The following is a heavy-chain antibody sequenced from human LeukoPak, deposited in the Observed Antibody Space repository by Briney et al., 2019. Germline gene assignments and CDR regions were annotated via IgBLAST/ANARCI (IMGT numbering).Heavy chain of an antibody. J-gene: IGHJ4*02. D-gene: IGHD6-13*01. V-gene: IGHV3-33*01. CDR2: IWYDGSNK. CDR3: ARPRTCSSSWSPFDY. CDR1: GFTFNSYG. Sequence: PGRSLRLSCAASGFTFNSYGMHWVRQAPGKGLEMVALIWYDGSNKYYADSVKGRFTISRDNSKNTLYLQMNSLRAEDTAVYYCARPRTCSSSWSPFDYWGQGTLVTVSS.